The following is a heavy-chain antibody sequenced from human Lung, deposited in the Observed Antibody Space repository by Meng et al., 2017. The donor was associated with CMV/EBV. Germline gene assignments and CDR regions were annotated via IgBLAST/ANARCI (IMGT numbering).Heavy chain of an antibody. J-gene: IGHJ4*02. CDR3: AREAETANDY. V-gene: IGHV1-2*02. D-gene: IGHD5-18*01. CDR1: GYTFADYF. CDR2: INPRGGGP. Sequence: ASVKVSCKASGYTFADYFIHWVRQAPGQGLEWMGRINPRGGGPNYVQKYQDRVTLTMDTSITTAYLEMSGLTSGDTAVYYCAREAETANDYWGQGTLVTVSS.